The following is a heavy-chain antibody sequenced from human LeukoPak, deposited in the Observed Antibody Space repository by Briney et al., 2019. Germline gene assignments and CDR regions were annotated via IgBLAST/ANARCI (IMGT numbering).Heavy chain of an antibody. CDR2: FDPEDGET. J-gene: IGHJ3*02. CDR3: ATDQGIASGDAFDI. V-gene: IGHV1-24*01. Sequence: ASVKVSCKVSGYTLTELSMHWVRQAPGKGLEWMGGFDPEDGETIYAQKFQGRVTMTEDTSTDTAYMELGSLRSEDTAVYYCATDQGIASGDAFDIWGQGTMVTVSS. D-gene: IGHD6-13*01. CDR1: GYTLTELS.